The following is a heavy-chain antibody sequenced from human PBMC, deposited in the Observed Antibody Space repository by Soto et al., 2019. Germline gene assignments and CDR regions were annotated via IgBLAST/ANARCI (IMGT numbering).Heavy chain of an antibody. D-gene: IGHD6-13*01. V-gene: IGHV4-59*01. Sequence: SETLSLTCTVSGGSISSYYWSWIRQPPGKGLEWIGYIYYSGSTNYDPSLKSRVTISVDTSKNQFSLKLSSVTAADTAVYYCARGHSSSWYGGYYYYGMDVWGQGTTVTVSS. J-gene: IGHJ6*02. CDR1: GGSISSYY. CDR3: ARGHSSSWYGGYYYYGMDV. CDR2: IYYSGST.